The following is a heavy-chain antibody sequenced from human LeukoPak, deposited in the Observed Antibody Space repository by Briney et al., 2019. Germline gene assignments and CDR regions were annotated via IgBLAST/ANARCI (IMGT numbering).Heavy chain of an antibody. Sequence: GGSLRLSCAASGFTFSGYSMNWVRQAPGKGLEWVSSISSSSSDMYYADAVKGRFTISRDNAKNSLYLQMNSLRDEDTALYFCARVATLHSFYMDVWGKGTTVTISS. D-gene: IGHD5-24*01. J-gene: IGHJ6*03. CDR2: ISSSSSDM. CDR3: ARVATLHSFYMDV. CDR1: GFTFSGYS. V-gene: IGHV3-21*04.